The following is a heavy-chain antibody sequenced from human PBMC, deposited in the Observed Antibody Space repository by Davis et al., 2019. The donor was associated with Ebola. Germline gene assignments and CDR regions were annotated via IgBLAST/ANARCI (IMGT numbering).Heavy chain of an antibody. CDR1: GFTFSSYA. V-gene: IGHV3-23*01. D-gene: IGHD7-27*01. Sequence: GESLKISCAASGFTFSSYAMSWVRQAPGKGLEWVSAISGSGGSTYYADSVKGRFTISRDNSKNTLYLQMNSLRVEDTAVYYCAKGPELGKFDYWGQGTLVTVSS. CDR3: AKGPELGKFDY. J-gene: IGHJ4*02. CDR2: ISGSGGST.